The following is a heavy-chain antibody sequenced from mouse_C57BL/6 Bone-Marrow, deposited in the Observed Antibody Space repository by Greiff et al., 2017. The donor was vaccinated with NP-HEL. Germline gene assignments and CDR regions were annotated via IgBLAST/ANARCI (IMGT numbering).Heavy chain of an antibody. D-gene: IGHD2-4*01. Sequence: QVQLQQSGAELMKPGASVKLSCKATGYTFTGYWIEWVKQRPGHGLEWIGEILPGSGSTNYNEKFKGKATFTADTSSNTAYMQLSSLTTEDSAIYYCAAPMPIYYDYDGYFDVWGTGTTVTVSS. V-gene: IGHV1-9*01. CDR2: ILPGSGST. J-gene: IGHJ1*03. CDR1: GYTFTGYW. CDR3: AAPMPIYYDYDGYFDV.